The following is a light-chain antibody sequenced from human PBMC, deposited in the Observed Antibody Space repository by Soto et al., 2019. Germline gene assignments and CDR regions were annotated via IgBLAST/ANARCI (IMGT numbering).Light chain of an antibody. J-gene: IGKJ4*01. Sequence: EIVMTQSPATLSVSPGERATLSCRASQSVGTTLAWYQQKPGQPPRLLIRGASTRATGIPDRFGGSGSGTEFTLTISSLQSEDFAVYYCQQYSTWLSFGGGTKVDIK. CDR3: QQYSTWLS. CDR1: QSVGTT. V-gene: IGKV3-15*01. CDR2: GAS.